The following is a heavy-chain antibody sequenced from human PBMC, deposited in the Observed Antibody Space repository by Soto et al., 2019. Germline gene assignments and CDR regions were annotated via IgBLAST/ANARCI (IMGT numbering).Heavy chain of an antibody. D-gene: IGHD2-2*01. CDR1: GGPFSSYH. CDR3: AQVGGTTSSNWFDP. J-gene: IGHJ5*02. CDR2: IIPILGRA. V-gene: IGHV1-69*02. Sequence: QVQLVQSGAEVKKPGSSVKLSCKASGGPFSSYHISWVRQAPGQGLEWVGRIIPILGRANNAQHFQGRVTITADTSTNTAYMELSCLTSEDTAVYYCAQVGGTTSSNWFDPWGHGTLVTVSS.